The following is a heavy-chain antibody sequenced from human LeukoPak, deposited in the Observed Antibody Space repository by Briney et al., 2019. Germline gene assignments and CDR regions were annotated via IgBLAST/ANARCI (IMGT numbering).Heavy chain of an antibody. V-gene: IGHV3-23*01. CDR2: ITGSGGNS. CDR3: AKKSLWSGPFAY. J-gene: IGHJ4*02. Sequence: GGSLRLSCKASGFIFSNYAMSWVRQAPGKGLEWVSIITGSGGNSYYTDSVKGRFTLSRDNSKNTLFLQMNSLRAEDTAVYFCAKKSLWSGPFAYWGQGTLVTVFS. D-gene: IGHD3-3*01. CDR1: GFIFSNYA.